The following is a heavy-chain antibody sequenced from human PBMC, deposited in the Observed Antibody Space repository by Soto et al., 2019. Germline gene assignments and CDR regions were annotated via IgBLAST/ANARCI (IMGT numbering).Heavy chain of an antibody. V-gene: IGHV4-31*03. J-gene: IGHJ4*02. CDR1: GGSISSGGYY. CDR3: ARGGGSYYATGNFDY. Sequence: QVQLQESGPGLVKPSQTLSLTCTVSGGSISSGGYYWSWIRQHPGKGLEWIGYIYYSGSTYYNPSLKSRVTLSVDTSKNQFSLKLSSVTAADTAVYYCARGGGSYYATGNFDYWGQGTLVTVSS. CDR2: IYYSGST. D-gene: IGHD1-26*01.